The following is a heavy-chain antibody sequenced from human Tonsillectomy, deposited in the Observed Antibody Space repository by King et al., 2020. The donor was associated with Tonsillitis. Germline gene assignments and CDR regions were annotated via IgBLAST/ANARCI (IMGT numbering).Heavy chain of an antibody. CDR2: VYYSGGT. V-gene: IGHV4-39*01. CDR1: GDSISRRGYF. Sequence: QLQESGPGLVKPWETLSLTCTVSGDSISRRGYFWGWIRQPPGKGLEWVAGVYYSGGTYYNPSLKSRVTASVETSKNQFSLHLNSVTAADTAVYYCAIKGVPGGNDYWGQGTLVTVSS. D-gene: IGHD4-23*01. J-gene: IGHJ4*02. CDR3: AIKGVPGGNDY.